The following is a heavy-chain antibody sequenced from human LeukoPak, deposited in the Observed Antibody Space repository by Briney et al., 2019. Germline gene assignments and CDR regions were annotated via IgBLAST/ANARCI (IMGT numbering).Heavy chain of an antibody. CDR3: ARSNQADDY. Sequence: GGSLRLSSAASGFTFSSYWMHWVRQVPGKGLVWVSRINPGGSSTTYADSVKGRFTISRDNAKNTLYLQMNSLRAEDTAVYYCARSNQADDYWGQGTLVTISS. D-gene: IGHD4-11*01. V-gene: IGHV3-74*01. CDR2: INPGGSST. CDR1: GFTFSSYW. J-gene: IGHJ4*02.